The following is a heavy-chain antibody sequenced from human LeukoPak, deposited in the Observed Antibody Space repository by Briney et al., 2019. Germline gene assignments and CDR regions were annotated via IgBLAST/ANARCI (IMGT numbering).Heavy chain of an antibody. CDR2: IKEDGSVK. CDR3: GRDIAGGGDDY. CDR1: GFTFTKHW. D-gene: IGHD2-21*02. J-gene: IGHJ4*02. Sequence: PGGSLRLSCVAPGFTFTKHWMSWVRQAPGKGLEWVANIKEDGSVKNCMDSVKGRFTISRDNSKNSVSLQMNSLRAEDTAVYYCGRDIAGGGDDYWGQGTLVTVSS. V-gene: IGHV3-7*01.